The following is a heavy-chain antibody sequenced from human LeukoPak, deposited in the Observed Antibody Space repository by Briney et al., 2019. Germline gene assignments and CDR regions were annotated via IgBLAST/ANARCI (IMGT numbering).Heavy chain of an antibody. D-gene: IGHD3-3*01. J-gene: IGHJ6*03. CDR1: GFTFSSYW. CDR2: IKQDGSEK. Sequence: PGGSLRLSCAASGFTFSSYWMSWVRQAPGKGLEGVANIKQDGSEKYYVDSVKGRFTISRDNAKNSLYLQMNSLRAEDTAVYYCARGDDFWSGPGYYMDVWGKGTTVTVSS. CDR3: ARGDDFWSGPGYYMDV. V-gene: IGHV3-7*01.